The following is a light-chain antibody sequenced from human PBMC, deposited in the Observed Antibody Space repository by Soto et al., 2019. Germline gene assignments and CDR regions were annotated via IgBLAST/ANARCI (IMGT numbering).Light chain of an antibody. CDR1: HSVSSN. J-gene: IGKJ1*01. CDR3: QQYNNWPRT. Sequence: EIVMTQSPAALSVSPGERATLSCRASHSVSSNLAWYQQKPGQAPRLLMYGASTRASGIPARFSGSGSGTAFTLTISSLQSEDFAIYYCQQYNNWPRTCGQGNKVEIK. CDR2: GAS. V-gene: IGKV3-15*01.